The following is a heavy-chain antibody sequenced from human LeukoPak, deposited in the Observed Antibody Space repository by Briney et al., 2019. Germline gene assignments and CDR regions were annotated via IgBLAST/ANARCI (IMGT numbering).Heavy chain of an antibody. CDR1: GFTFTSYG. D-gene: IGHD6-19*01. Sequence: GGSLRLSCAASGFTFTSYGMTWVRQAPGKGLEWVSSISSSSSYIYYSDSVKGRFTISRDNATNSLYLQMNSLKADDTAVYYCTRGAGTGWHFDSWGQGTLVTVSS. CDR2: ISSSSSYI. CDR3: TRGAGTGWHFDS. J-gene: IGHJ4*02. V-gene: IGHV3-21*01.